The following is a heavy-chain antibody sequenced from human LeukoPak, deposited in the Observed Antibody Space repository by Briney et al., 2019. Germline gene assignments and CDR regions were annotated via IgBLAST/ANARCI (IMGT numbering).Heavy chain of an antibody. Sequence: SETLSLTCAVYGGSFSNYYWTWIRQSPGMGLEWIGEITHSGSTNYNPSLKSRVTISEDTSKSQFSLKLSSVTAADTAVYYCARGPTLEYDVLTGYYHFDSWGQGTLVTVSS. V-gene: IGHV4-34*01. CDR2: ITHSGST. CDR1: GGSFSNYY. J-gene: IGHJ4*02. CDR3: ARGPTLEYDVLTGYYHFDS. D-gene: IGHD3-9*01.